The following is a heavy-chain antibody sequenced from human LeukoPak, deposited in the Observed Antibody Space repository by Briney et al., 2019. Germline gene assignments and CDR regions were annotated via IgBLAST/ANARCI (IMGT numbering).Heavy chain of an antibody. D-gene: IGHD3-16*02. V-gene: IGHV1-18*01. CDR2: ISVYNGNR. CDR1: GYTFTSYG. J-gene: IGHJ4*02. CDR3: ARDEKGSGGVIAHHFDF. Sequence: ASVKVSCKASGYTFTSYGISWVRQAPGQGLEWIGWISVYNGNRNYGQNVQGRLTMTTDTSTSTAYMELKNLRSDDTAVYYCARDEKGSGGVIAHHFDFWGQGTLVTVSS.